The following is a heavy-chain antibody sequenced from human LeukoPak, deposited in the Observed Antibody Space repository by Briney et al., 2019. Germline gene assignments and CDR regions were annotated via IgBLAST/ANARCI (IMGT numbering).Heavy chain of an antibody. CDR3: ARGGFGGDWNYFDY. D-gene: IGHD2-21*02. Sequence: SETLSLTCTVSGGSISSYYWSWIRHPPGKGLEWIGYIYYSGSTNYNPSLKSRVTISVDTSKNQFSLKLSSVTAADTAVYYCARGGFGGDWNYFDYWGQGTLVTVSS. CDR2: IYYSGST. CDR1: GGSISSYY. V-gene: IGHV4-59*01. J-gene: IGHJ4*02.